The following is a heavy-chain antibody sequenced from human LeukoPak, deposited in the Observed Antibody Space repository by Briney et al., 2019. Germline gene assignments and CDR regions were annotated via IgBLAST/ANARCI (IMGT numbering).Heavy chain of an antibody. Sequence: ASVKVSCKASGYTFTSYYMHWVRQAPGQGLEWMGIINPSGGSTSYAQKFQGRVTMTRDTSTSTVYMELSSLRSEDTAVYYCARVLLGGYYPYYFDYWGRGTLVTVSS. J-gene: IGHJ4*02. CDR1: GYTFTSYY. D-gene: IGHD2-21*02. CDR3: ARVLLGGYYPYYFDY. CDR2: INPSGGST. V-gene: IGHV1-46*01.